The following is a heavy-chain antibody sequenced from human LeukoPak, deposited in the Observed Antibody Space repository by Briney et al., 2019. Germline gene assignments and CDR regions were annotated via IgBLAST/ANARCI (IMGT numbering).Heavy chain of an antibody. V-gene: IGHV1-69*05. CDR3: ARGYCSGGSCYNGGTYDY. J-gene: IGHJ4*02. Sequence: SVKVSCKASGYTFASYGITWVRQAPGQGLEWMGRIIPIFGTANYAQKFQGRVTITTDESTSTAYMELSSLRSEDTAVYYCARGYCSGGSCYNGGTYDYWGQGTLVTVSS. CDR2: IIPIFGTA. D-gene: IGHD2-15*01. CDR1: GYTFASYG.